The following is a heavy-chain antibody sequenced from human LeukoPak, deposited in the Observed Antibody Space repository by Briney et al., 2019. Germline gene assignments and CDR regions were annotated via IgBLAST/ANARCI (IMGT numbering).Heavy chain of an antibody. CDR1: GGSIGSYY. D-gene: IGHD6-6*01. Sequence: SETLSLTCTISGGSIGSYYWSWIRQPPGKGLEWIGFIYYSGSTNYNPSLKSRVTISVDTSRNQFSLKLSSVTAADTAVYYCARHSYSSSVDYWGQGTLVTVSS. V-gene: IGHV4-59*01. CDR2: IYYSGST. CDR3: ARHSYSSSVDY. J-gene: IGHJ4*02.